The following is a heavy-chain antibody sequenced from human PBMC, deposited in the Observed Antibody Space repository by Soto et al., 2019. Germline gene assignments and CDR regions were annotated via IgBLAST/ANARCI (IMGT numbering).Heavy chain of an antibody. V-gene: IGHV3-74*01. D-gene: IGHD2-2*01. CDR3: ARGAVVPAAKIYYYYGMDV. CDR2: INSDGSST. J-gene: IGHJ6*02. CDR1: GFTFSSYW. Sequence: HPGGSLRLSCAASGFTFSSYWMHWVRQAPGKGLVWVSRINSDGSSTSYADSVPGRFTISRDNAKNTLYLRMNSLRAEDTAVYYCARGAVVPAAKIYYYYGMDVWGQGTTVTVSS.